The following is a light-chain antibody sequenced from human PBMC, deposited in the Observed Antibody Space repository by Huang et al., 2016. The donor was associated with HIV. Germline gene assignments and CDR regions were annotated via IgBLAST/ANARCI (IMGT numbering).Light chain of an antibody. CDR3: QQANSFPRT. CDR1: QGIRSW. V-gene: IGKV1-12*01. CDR2: GAS. J-gene: IGKJ1*01. Sequence: DIQMTQSPFSLSASIGDRVTITCRASQGIRSWLAWYQQKPGKAPKLLVYGASSLQSGVPSRFSGSGYGTEFTLTINSLQPEDFATYYCQQANSFPRTFGQGTYVEIK.